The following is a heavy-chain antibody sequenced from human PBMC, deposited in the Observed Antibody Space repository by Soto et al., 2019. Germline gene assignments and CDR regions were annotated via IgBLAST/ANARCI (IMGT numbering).Heavy chain of an antibody. Sequence: QVQLVQSGAEVKKPGSSVKVSCRTSGGTFSSYAISWVRQAPGQGLEWMGGIIPIFVTAHYAEKFQGRVAITADESTSTAYMELSSLRSEDTAVYYCARDRHNYLNSSGYFHFDYWGQGTLVTVSS. J-gene: IGHJ4*02. CDR3: ARDRHNYLNSSGYFHFDY. CDR1: GGTFSSYA. CDR2: IIPIFVTA. D-gene: IGHD3-22*01. V-gene: IGHV1-69*12.